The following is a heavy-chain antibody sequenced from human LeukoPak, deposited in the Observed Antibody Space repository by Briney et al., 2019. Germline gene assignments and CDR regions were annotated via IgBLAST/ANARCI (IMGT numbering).Heavy chain of an antibody. CDR2: ISSSASTI. V-gene: IGHV3-48*04. J-gene: IGHJ5*02. CDR3: ARRSGGYCSGGSCYPNWFDP. CDR1: GFTFSSYR. D-gene: IGHD2-15*01. Sequence: SGGSLRLSCAASGFTFSSYRMNWVRQVPGKGLEWVSYISSSASTIHYADSMKGRFTISRDNAKNSLYLQMNSLRAEDTAVYYCARRSGGYCSGGSCYPNWFDPWGQGTLVTVSS.